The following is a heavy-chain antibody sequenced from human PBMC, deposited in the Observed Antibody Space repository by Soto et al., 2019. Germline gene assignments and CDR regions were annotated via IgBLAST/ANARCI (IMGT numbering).Heavy chain of an antibody. D-gene: IGHD3-3*01. CDR1: GDSISNYY. V-gene: IGHV4-59*01. CDR3: ARRASGYSAPFDF. CDR2: IYYSGST. Sequence: SETLSLTCTVSGDSISNYYWSWIRQPPGKGLEWLGYIYYSGSTNYNPSLKSRVTISVDTSKNQFSLMLSSVTAADSAVYYCARRASGYSAPFDFWGQGTLVTVSS. J-gene: IGHJ4*02.